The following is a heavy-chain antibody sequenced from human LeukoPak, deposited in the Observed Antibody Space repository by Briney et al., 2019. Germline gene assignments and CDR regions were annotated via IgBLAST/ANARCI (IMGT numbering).Heavy chain of an antibody. CDR3: ARPRANWGSGYGMDV. CDR2: ISNSSSTI. Sequence: GGSLRLSCAASGFTFSSYGMHWVRQAPGKGLEWVSYISNSSSTIYYADSVKGRFTISRDNAKNSLYLQMNSLRAGDTAVYYCARPRANWGSGYGMDVWGQGTTVTVSS. D-gene: IGHD7-27*01. J-gene: IGHJ6*02. V-gene: IGHV3-48*04. CDR1: GFTFSSYG.